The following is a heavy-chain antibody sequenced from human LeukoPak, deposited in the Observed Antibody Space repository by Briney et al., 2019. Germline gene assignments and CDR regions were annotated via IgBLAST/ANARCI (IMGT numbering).Heavy chain of an antibody. Sequence: ASVNVSFKVSGYTLTELSMHWVRQAPGKGLEWMGGFDPEDGETIYAQKFQGRVTMTEDTSTDTAYMELSSLRSEDTAVYYCATGDYYDSSGYYYFWGQGTLVTVSS. J-gene: IGHJ4*02. D-gene: IGHD3-22*01. CDR2: FDPEDGET. V-gene: IGHV1-24*01. CDR3: ATGDYYDSSGYYYF. CDR1: GYTLTELS.